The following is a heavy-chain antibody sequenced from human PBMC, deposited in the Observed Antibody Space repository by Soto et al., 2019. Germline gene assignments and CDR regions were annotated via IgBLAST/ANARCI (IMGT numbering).Heavy chain of an antibody. CDR3: AKGPTDYYGGKRYFDY. CDR1: GFTFSSYA. D-gene: IGHD4-17*01. CDR2: ISGSGGST. Sequence: GGSLRLSCAASGFTFSSYAMSWVRQAPGKGLEWVSAISGSGGSTYYADSVKGRFTISRDNSKNTLYLQMNSLRAEDTAVYYCAKGPTDYYGGKRYFDYWGQGTLVIVAS. J-gene: IGHJ4*02. V-gene: IGHV3-23*01.